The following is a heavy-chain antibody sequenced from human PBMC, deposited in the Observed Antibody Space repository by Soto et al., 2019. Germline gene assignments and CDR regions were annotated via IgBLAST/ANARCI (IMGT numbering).Heavy chain of an antibody. D-gene: IGHD3-3*01. CDR2: IKSKTDGGTT. CDR3: TTDRFGYYFWSGYYQSKDYYYYYGMDV. CDR1: GFTFSNAW. V-gene: IGHV3-15*07. Sequence: GGSLRLSCAASGFTFSNAWMNWVRQAPGKGLEWVGRIKSKTDGGTTDYAAPVKGRFTISRDDSKNTLYLQMNSLKTEDTAVYYCTTDRFGYYFWSGYYQSKDYYYYYGMDVWGQGTLVTVSS. J-gene: IGHJ6*02.